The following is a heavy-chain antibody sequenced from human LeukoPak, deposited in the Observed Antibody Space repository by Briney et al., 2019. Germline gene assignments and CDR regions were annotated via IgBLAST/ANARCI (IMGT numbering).Heavy chain of an antibody. CDR2: INPNRGGT. CDR3: ARDGAVAVHYYYYMDV. Sequence: ASVKVSCKASGYTFTGYYMHWVRQAPGQGLEWMGWINPNRGGTNYAQKFQGRVTMTRDTSISTAYMELSRLRSDDTAVYYCARDGAVAVHYYYYMDVWGKGTTVTISS. CDR1: GYTFTGYY. D-gene: IGHD6-19*01. V-gene: IGHV1-2*02. J-gene: IGHJ6*03.